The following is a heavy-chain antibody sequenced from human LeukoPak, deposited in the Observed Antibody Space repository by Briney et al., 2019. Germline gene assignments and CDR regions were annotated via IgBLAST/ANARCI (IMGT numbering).Heavy chain of an antibody. V-gene: IGHV3-7*01. Sequence: GGSLRLSCAVSGFTVSGNYMSWVRQAPGKGPEWVANIKQDGSEKYYVDSVKGRFSISRDSAKNSLYLQMNSLRAEDTAVYYCVSDPNPTVFYYWGQGTLVTVSS. CDR1: GFTVSGNY. CDR2: IKQDGSEK. D-gene: IGHD4-17*01. CDR3: VSDPNPTVFYY. J-gene: IGHJ4*02.